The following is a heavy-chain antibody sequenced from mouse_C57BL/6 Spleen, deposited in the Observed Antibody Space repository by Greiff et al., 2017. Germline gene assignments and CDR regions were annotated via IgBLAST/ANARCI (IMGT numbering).Heavy chain of an antibody. CDR2: IYPRDGST. CDR1: GYTFTSYD. J-gene: IGHJ2*01. CDR3: ARSPITTGGYYFDY. D-gene: IGHD1-2*01. V-gene: IGHV1-85*01. Sequence: QVQLKESGPELVKPGASVKLSCKASGYTFTSYDINWVKQMPGQGLEWIGWIYPRDGSTKYNEKFKGKATLTVDTSSSTAYMELHSLTSEDSAVYFCARSPITTGGYYFDYWGQGTTLTVSS.